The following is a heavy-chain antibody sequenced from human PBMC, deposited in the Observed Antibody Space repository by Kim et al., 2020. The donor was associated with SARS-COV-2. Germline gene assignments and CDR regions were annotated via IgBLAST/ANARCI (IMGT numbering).Heavy chain of an antibody. CDR3: ARSGIAAAGTPFDY. V-gene: IGHV3-11*03. J-gene: IGHJ4*02. D-gene: IGHD6-13*01. Sequence: AASVKGRFTISRDNAKNSLYLQMNSLRAEDTAVYYCARSGIAAAGTPFDYWGQGTLVTVSS.